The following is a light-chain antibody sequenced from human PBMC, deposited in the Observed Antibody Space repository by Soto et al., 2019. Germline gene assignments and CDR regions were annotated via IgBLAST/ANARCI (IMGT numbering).Light chain of an antibody. V-gene: IGKV3-11*01. CDR1: QSVDTM. Sequence: EIVLTQSPATLSLSAGERVTLSCRSSQSVDTMVAWYQQQVGRTPRLLIYETSSRATGVPARFIGSGSGTDFTLTISLLEPEDFAIYFCQVRSDWPPFKYTFGQGTKLEVK. CDR2: ETS. CDR3: QVRSDWPPFKYT. J-gene: IGKJ2*01.